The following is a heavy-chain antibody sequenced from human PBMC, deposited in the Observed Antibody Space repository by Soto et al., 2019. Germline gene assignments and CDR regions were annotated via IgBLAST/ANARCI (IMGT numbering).Heavy chain of an antibody. CDR3: TRDASRDSSARGWFDP. J-gene: IGHJ5*02. D-gene: IGHD6-13*01. V-gene: IGHV4-38-2*02. Sequence: SETLSLTCTVSGYSISSGYYWGWIRQPPGKGLEWIGSIYHSGSTYYNPSLKSRVTISVDTSKNQFSLKLSSMTAADTAVYYCTRDASRDSSARGWFDPWGPGTLVTVSS. CDR2: IYHSGST. CDR1: GYSISSGYY.